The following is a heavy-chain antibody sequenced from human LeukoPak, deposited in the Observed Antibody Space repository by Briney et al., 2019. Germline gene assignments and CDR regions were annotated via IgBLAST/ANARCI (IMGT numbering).Heavy chain of an antibody. V-gene: IGHV3-15*01. CDR2: IKSKIDGGTT. CDR3: TTDHQTTVSPYYYYYYMDV. Sequence: PGGSLRLSCAAPGFTFTNAWMSWVRQAPGKGPEWVGRIKSKIDGGTTDYAAPVKGRFTISRDDSKNTLYLQMNSLKTEDTAVYYCTTDHQTTVSPYYYYYYMDVWGKGTTVTVSS. J-gene: IGHJ6*03. D-gene: IGHD4-11*01. CDR1: GFTFTNAW.